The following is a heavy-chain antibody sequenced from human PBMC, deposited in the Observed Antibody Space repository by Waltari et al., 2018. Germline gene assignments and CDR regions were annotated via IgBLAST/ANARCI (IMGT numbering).Heavy chain of an antibody. CDR3: ATSHYYDSSGFRTDFQH. CDR1: GFTFSSYS. V-gene: IGHV3-48*02. J-gene: IGHJ1*01. D-gene: IGHD3-22*01. CDR2: ISSSSSTI. Sequence: EVQLVESGGGLVQPGGSLRLSCAASGFTFSSYSMNWVRQAPGKGLEWVSSISSSSSTIYYADSVKGRFTISRDNAKNSLYLQMNSLRDEDTAVYYCATSHYYDSSGFRTDFQHWGQGTLVTVSS.